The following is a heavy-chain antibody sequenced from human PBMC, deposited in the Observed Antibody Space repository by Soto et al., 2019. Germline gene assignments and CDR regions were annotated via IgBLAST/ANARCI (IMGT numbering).Heavy chain of an antibody. CDR2: INPSGGST. CDR1: GYTFTNNY. Sequence: ASVKVSFKASGYTFTNNYMHWVRQAPGQGPEWMGMINPSGGSTNYAQKFQGRVTMTRDTSTSTVYMELSSLRSDDTAVYYCAKDNSYYAMDVWGKGTTVTVSS. V-gene: IGHV1-46*01. J-gene: IGHJ6*04. CDR3: AKDNSYYAMDV.